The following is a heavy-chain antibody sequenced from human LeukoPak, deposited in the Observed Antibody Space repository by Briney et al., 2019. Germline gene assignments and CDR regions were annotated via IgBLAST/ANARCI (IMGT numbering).Heavy chain of an antibody. CDR2: ISYDGSNK. CDR3: AKGRLRGDYFDY. CDR1: GFTFSSYG. Sequence: PGRSLRLSCAASGFTFSSYGIHWVRQAPGKGLEWVAVISYDGSNKYYADSVKGRFTISRDNSKNTLYLQMNSLRGEDTAVYHCAKGRLRGDYFDYWGQGTLVTVSS. V-gene: IGHV3-30*18. J-gene: IGHJ4*02. D-gene: IGHD4-17*01.